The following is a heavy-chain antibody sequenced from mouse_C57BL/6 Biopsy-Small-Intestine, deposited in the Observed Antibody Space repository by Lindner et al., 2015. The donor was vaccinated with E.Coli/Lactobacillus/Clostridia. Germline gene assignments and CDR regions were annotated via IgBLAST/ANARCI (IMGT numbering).Heavy chain of an antibody. V-gene: IGHV3-8*01. D-gene: IGHD1-1*01. CDR3: ARYSRYGSSPLYWYFDV. CDR2: ISYSGST. CDR1: GYSITSDY. Sequence: VQLQESGPGLAKPSQTLSLTCSVTGYSITSDYWNWTRKFPGNKLEYMGYISYSGSTYYNPSLKSRISITRDTSKNQYYLQLNSVTTEDTATYYCARYSRYGSSPLYWYFDVWGTGTTVTVSS. J-gene: IGHJ1*03.